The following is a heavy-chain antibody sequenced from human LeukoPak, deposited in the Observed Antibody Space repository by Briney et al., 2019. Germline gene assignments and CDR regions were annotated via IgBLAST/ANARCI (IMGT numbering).Heavy chain of an antibody. Sequence: AGGSLRLSCAASGFTFSSYAMSWVRQAPGKALEWVSAISGSGGSTYYADSVKGRFTISRDNSKNTLYLQMNSLRAEDTAVYYCAKGRDYYDSSGYYQPFDYRGQGTLVTVSS. D-gene: IGHD3-22*01. J-gene: IGHJ4*02. V-gene: IGHV3-23*01. CDR1: GFTFSSYA. CDR2: ISGSGGST. CDR3: AKGRDYYDSSGYYQPFDY.